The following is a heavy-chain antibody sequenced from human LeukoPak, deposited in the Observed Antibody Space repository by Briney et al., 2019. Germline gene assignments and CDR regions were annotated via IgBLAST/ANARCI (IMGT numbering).Heavy chain of an antibody. J-gene: IGHJ3*02. V-gene: IGHV4-59*01. CDR3: ARGHSSGYYRYAFDI. CDR1: GGPISSYY. D-gene: IGHD3-22*01. CDR2: IYYSGST. Sequence: PSETLSLTCTVSGGPISSYYWSWIRQPPGKGLEWIGYIYYSGSTNYNPSLKSRVTISVDTSKNQFSLKLSSVTAADTAVYYCARGHSSGYYRYAFDIWGQGTMVTVSS.